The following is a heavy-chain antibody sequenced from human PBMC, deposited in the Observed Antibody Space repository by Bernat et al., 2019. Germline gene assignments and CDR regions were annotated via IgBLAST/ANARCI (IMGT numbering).Heavy chain of an antibody. V-gene: IGHV4-39*01. J-gene: IGHJ4*02. CDR3: ARHYCSSTSCYLGY. CDR1: GGSISSSSYY. D-gene: IGHD2-2*01. CDR2: IYYSGST. Sequence: QLQLQESGPGLVKPSETLSLTRTVSGGSISSSSYYWGWIRQPPGKGLEWIGSIYYSGSTYYNPSLKSRVTISVDTSKNQFSLKLSSVTAADTAVYYCARHYCSSTSCYLGYWGQGTLVTVSS.